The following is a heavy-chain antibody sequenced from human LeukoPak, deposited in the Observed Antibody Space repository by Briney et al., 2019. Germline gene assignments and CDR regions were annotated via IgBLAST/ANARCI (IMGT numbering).Heavy chain of an antibody. CDR3: ARGHTAVTRHFDF. V-gene: IGHV3-21*01. Sequence: GGSLRLSCAASGFTFSTYGMHWVRQAPGKGLEWVSIISSGSSAIFSADALKGRFTISRDDAKNLLYLDMNSLRAEDTAVYYCARGHTAVTRHFDFWGQGTLVTVSS. D-gene: IGHD4-17*01. CDR2: ISSGSSAI. CDR1: GFTFSTYG. J-gene: IGHJ4*02.